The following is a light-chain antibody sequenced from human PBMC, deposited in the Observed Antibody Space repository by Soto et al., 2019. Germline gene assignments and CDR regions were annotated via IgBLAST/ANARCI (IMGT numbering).Light chain of an antibody. J-gene: IGKJ1*01. Sequence: IQMTQSPSTLSASVGDRVTITCRASQTIDNWLAWYRQKPGKAPNLLIYDASILQSGVPSRFSGSGSGTEFNLTINSLQPDDFATYYCQQYSNYSPWTFGQGTKVEIK. CDR3: QQYSNYSPWT. CDR1: QTIDNW. V-gene: IGKV1-5*01. CDR2: DAS.